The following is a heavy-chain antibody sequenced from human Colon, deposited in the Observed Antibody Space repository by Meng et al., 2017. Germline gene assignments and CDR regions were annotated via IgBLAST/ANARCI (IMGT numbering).Heavy chain of an antibody. CDR2: INTRNGFT. V-gene: IGHV1-3*04. D-gene: IGHD6-13*01. J-gene: IGHJ4*02. CDR3: ARGTGSSWFDY. Sequence: QVQFVQPDAEVKNPGASVKASCKASGYTFTDHYVYWLSQAPGQGLEWMGWINTRNGFTQLSRALSDRLTLIRDTSATTHYMELSSLRFKDTAVFYCARGTGSSWFDYWGQGTLVTVSS. CDR1: GYTFTDHY.